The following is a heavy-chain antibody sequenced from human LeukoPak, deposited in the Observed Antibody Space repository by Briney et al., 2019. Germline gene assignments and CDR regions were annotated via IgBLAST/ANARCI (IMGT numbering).Heavy chain of an antibody. Sequence: QPGGSLRLSCAASGFTFSTYAMNSVRQAPGNGLELLSAISDNGGSIYYADSVKGRFTISRDNSKNTLYLQMNRLRAGDTVVYYCAKGHEIRTATLEYWGEGNLVTVSS. D-gene: IGHD1-1*01. CDR3: AKGHEIRTATLEY. V-gene: IGHV3-23*01. J-gene: IGHJ4*02. CDR1: GFTFSTYA. CDR2: ISDNGGSI.